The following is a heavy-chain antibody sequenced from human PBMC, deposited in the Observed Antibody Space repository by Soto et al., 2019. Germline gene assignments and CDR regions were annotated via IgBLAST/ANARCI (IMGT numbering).Heavy chain of an antibody. CDR1: GFTFSSYA. J-gene: IGHJ1*01. Sequence: GGSLRLSCAASGFTFSSYAMSWVRQAPGKGLEWVSAISGSGGSTYYADSVKGRFTISRDNSKNTLYLQMNSLRAEDTAVYYSAKDEAAAGHREGYFQHWGQGTLVTVSS. CDR3: AKDEAAAGHREGYFQH. D-gene: IGHD6-13*01. CDR2: ISGSGGST. V-gene: IGHV3-23*01.